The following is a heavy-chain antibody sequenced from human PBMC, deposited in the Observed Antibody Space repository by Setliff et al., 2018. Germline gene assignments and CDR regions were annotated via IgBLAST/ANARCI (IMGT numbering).Heavy chain of an antibody. CDR2: IDISSTTI. CDR1: GFTFSSYS. D-gene: IGHD2-8*01. CDR3: ARVGRERSNGECYSTTPCYSYYMDV. Sequence: GGSLRLFCAASGFTFSSYSMKWVRHAPGKGLEWISYIDISSTTIYYADSVKGRFTISRDNAKNSLYLQMNSLRAGDTAVYYCARVGRERSNGECYSTTPCYSYYMDVWGKGTTVTVSS. J-gene: IGHJ6*03. V-gene: IGHV3-48*01.